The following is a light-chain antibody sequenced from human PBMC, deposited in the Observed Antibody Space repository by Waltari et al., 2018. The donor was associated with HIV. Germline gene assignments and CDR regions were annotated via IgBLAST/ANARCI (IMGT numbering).Light chain of an antibody. V-gene: IGLV1-47*01. CDR2: RNN. J-gene: IGLJ3*02. CDR3: ATWDDSLSGWV. CDR1: SSNIGSKY. Sequence: QSVLTQPPSASGTPGQRVTISCSGGSSNIGSKYVYWYQQLPGTAPKLLMYRNNQRPSGVPDRFSGSKSGTSASLAISGLRSEDEAGYFCATWDDSLSGWVFGGGTNLTVL.